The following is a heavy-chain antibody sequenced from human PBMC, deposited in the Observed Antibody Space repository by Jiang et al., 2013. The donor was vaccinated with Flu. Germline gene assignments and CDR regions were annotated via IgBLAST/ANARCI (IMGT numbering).Heavy chain of an antibody. D-gene: IGHD4-17*01. Sequence: SGAEVKKPGASVKVSCKASGYTFTNYYLHWVRQGPGQGLEWMGIINPTGGTTTYAQNFQGRVTMTRDTSTSTVYMELSSLTSADTAVYYCARRGRVTTFKGDDAFDIWGQGTMVTVSS. CDR2: INPTGGTT. CDR3: ARRGRVTTFKGDDAFDI. J-gene: IGHJ3*02. CDR1: GYTFTNYY. V-gene: IGHV1-46*01.